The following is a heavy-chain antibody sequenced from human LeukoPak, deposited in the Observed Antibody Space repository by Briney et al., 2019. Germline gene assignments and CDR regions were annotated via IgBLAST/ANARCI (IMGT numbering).Heavy chain of an antibody. CDR2: ISYDGSNK. CDR1: GFTFSSYG. J-gene: IGHJ4*02. V-gene: IGHV3-30*18. CDR3: AKDPYSYGLNYFDY. D-gene: IGHD5-18*01. Sequence: PGRSLRLSCAASGFTFSSYGMHWVRQAPGKGLEWVAVISYDGSNKYYADSVKGRFTISRDNSKNTLYLQMNSLRAEDTAVYYCAKDPYSYGLNYFDYWGQGPLVTVSS.